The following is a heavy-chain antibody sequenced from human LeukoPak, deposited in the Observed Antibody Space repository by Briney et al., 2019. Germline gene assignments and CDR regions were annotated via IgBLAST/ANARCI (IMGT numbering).Heavy chain of an antibody. CDR3: AIDILTGLYVAFDI. CDR2: INPNSGGT. Sequence: EASVKVSCKASGYTFTGYYMHWVRQAPGQGLEWMGWINPNSGGTNYAQKFQGRVTMTRDTSISTAYMELSRLRSDDTAVYYCAIDILTGLYVAFDIWGQGTMVTVSS. V-gene: IGHV1-2*02. CDR1: GYTFTGYY. D-gene: IGHD3-9*01. J-gene: IGHJ3*02.